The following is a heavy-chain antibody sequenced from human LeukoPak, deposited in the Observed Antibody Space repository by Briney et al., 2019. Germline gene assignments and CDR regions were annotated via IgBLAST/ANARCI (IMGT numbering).Heavy chain of an antibody. CDR3: ASKYSSGWSNQYFQH. V-gene: IGHV4-59*08. CDR1: GGSISSYY. CDR2: IYYSGST. J-gene: IGHJ1*01. Sequence: SETLSLTCTVSGGSISSYYWSWIRQPPGKGLEWIGYIYYSGSTNCNPSLKSRVTISVGTSKNQFSLKLSSVTAADTAVYYCASKYSSGWSNQYFQHWGQGTLVTVSS. D-gene: IGHD6-19*01.